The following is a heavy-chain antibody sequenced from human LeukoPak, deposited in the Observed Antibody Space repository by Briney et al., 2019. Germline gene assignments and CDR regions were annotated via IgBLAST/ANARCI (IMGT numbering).Heavy chain of an antibody. V-gene: IGHV3-53*01. D-gene: IGHD4/OR15-4a*01. CDR3: ARRAGAYSHPYDY. Sequence: RPGGSLRLSCTVSGFTVSSNSMSWVRQAPGKGLEWVSFIYSDNTHYSDSVKGRFTISRDNSKNTLYLRMNSLRAEDTAVYYCARRAGAYSHPYDYWGQGTLVTVSS. J-gene: IGHJ4*02. CDR1: GFTVSSNS. CDR2: IYSDNT.